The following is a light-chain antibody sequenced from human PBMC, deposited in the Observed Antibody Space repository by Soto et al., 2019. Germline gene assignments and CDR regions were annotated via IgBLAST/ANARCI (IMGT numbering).Light chain of an antibody. Sequence: EIVLTQFPGTLSLSPGERATLSCRPSQSLSSSYLVWYQQKPGQAPRLLLYAASRRATGIPDRFSGSGSATESALTISRLEPEDSAVYYCQQQGTFGQGTKLEIK. J-gene: IGKJ2*01. CDR3: QQQGT. CDR2: AAS. V-gene: IGKV3-20*01. CDR1: QSLSSSY.